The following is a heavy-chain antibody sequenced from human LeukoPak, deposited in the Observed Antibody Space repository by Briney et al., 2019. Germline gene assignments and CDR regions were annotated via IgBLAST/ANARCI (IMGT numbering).Heavy chain of an antibody. D-gene: IGHD6-13*01. CDR2: IYGDNAA. J-gene: IGHJ4*01. V-gene: IGHV3-66*02. CDR3: VSSTGQQFIPYDY. Sequence: TGGSLRLSCAASAINVTTNYMTWIRQAPGKGLEWVSLIYGDNAAYYAESVRGRFIISRDSLKNTLSLQMNSLRAEDTAVYYCVSSTGQQFIPYDYWGHGTHVTVSS. CDR1: AINVTTNY.